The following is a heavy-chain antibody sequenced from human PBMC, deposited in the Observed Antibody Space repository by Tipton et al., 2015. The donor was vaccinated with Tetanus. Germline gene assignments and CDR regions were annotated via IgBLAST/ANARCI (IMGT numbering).Heavy chain of an antibody. CDR2: ISGYNGYT. J-gene: IGHJ6*02. V-gene: IGHV1-18*01. CDR1: GYTFTSHG. CDR3: ARGMELWAFCGVDV. Sequence: QVQLVQSGVEVQKPGASVKVSCKASGYTFTSHGISWVRQAPGQGLEWMGWISGYNGYTSYAQKFQGRVTMTTDTSTTTAYMELRSLRSDDTAVYYCARGMELWAFCGVDVWGQGTTVTVSS. D-gene: IGHD5-18*01.